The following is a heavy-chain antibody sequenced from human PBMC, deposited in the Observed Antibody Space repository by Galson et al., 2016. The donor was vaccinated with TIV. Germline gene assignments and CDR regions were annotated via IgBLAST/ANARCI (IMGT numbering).Heavy chain of an antibody. CDR2: ILPISATT. J-gene: IGHJ4*02. Sequence: SVKVSCKASGGTLNNYAVNWVRQAPGQGLQWVGGILPISATTNYAQEFQGRVTLTTDEFTSTVYLELSSLRSGDTAVYFCARDIPCGGSCYFFDDWGQGTLVTVSA. CDR1: GGTLNNYA. V-gene: IGHV1-69*05. CDR3: ARDIPCGGSCYFFDD. D-gene: IGHD2-15*01.